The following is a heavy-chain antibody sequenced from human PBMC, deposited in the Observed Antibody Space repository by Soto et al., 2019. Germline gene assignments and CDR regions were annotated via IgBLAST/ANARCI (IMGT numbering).Heavy chain of an antibody. V-gene: IGHV1-46*01. D-gene: IGHD3-22*01. CDR2: INPSGGGT. Sequence: QVQLVQSGAEVKKPGATVNVTCKASGYTFTSYDMHWVRQAHAPGLEWMGIINPSGGGTSYAKKFQGRVTMTRDAPPGTVYNELSRLRSADTAVYYFAGHGPDYYDSLCYSFDYWGEGGLVAVSS. J-gene: IGHJ4*02. CDR1: GYTFTSYD. CDR3: AGHGPDYYDSLCYSFDY.